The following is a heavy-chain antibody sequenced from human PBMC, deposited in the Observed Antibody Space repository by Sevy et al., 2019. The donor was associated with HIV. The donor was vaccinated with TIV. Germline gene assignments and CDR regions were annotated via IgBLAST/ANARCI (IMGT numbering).Heavy chain of an antibody. V-gene: IGHV1-24*01. Sequence: ASVKVSCRVSGYTLTELSMHWVRQAPGKGLEWMVRFAPEEGETISAQKFQGRLTLNGDTSTDTAYMELSSLRSEDMAVYYCATAREYYEDSSGYLDFWGQGTLVTASS. CDR2: FAPEEGET. CDR1: GYTLTELS. J-gene: IGHJ4*02. CDR3: ATAREYYEDSSGYLDF. D-gene: IGHD3-22*01.